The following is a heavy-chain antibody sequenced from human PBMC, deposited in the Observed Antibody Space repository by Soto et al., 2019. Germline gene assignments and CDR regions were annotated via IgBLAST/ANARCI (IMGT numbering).Heavy chain of an antibody. V-gene: IGHV4-59*08. D-gene: IGHD6-19*01. CDR3: ARHGSDSGWFFFDP. CDR2: VSYSGST. CDR1: GGAFNGDY. J-gene: IGHJ5*02. Sequence: ETLSLTCSLSGGAFNGDYWSWIRQPPGKGLEWIGFVSYSGSTDYHPSLKSRVTISIDTSKNQFSLKMISLTSADTAVYYCARHGSDSGWFFFDPWGQGALVTVSS.